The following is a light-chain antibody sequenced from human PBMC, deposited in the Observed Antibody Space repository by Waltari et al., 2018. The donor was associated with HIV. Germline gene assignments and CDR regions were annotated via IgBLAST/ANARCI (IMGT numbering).Light chain of an antibody. Sequence: DIQMTQSPSSLSASAGDRVTITCRASQSISNYLNWYQQEPGKAPKLLIYAASSLQSGVPSRFSGSGSGTDFTLTISSLQPADFATYYCQQSYSTPWTFGQGTKVEI. CDR1: QSISNY. CDR3: QQSYSTPWT. V-gene: IGKV1-39*01. J-gene: IGKJ1*01. CDR2: AAS.